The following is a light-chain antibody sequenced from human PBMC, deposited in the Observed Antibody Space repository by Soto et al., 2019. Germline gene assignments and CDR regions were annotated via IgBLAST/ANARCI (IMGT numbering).Light chain of an antibody. CDR3: QQADTFTIT. CDR1: QGISRS. V-gene: IGKV1D-12*01. CDR2: AAS. Sequence: DIHMTRSPSSVSASVGDIVTISCQASQGISRSLAWYQQKPGKAPKLLIYAASSLQSGVPSRFRGSGSGTDLTLTISSLKTEDSAIYYCQQADTFTITFGQGTRLEI. J-gene: IGKJ5*01.